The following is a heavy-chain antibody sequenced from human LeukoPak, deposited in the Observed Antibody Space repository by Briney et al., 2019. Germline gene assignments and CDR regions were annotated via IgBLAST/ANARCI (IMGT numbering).Heavy chain of an antibody. D-gene: IGHD2-2*01. CDR2: MYYSGNT. CDR1: GGSLSSSSYY. V-gene: IGHV4-39*01. Sequence: SETLSLTCTVSGGSLSSSSYYWGWIRQPPGKGLEWIGSMYYSGNTYYNPSLKSRVTISVDTSENQFSLKLSSLTAADTAVYYCARMLYCSSTSCAPDAFDIWGQGTMVTVSS. CDR3: ARMLYCSSTSCAPDAFDI. J-gene: IGHJ3*02.